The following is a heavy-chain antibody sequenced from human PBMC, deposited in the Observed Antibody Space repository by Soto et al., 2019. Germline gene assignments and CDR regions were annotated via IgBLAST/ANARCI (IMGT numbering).Heavy chain of an antibody. CDR2: IYYSGST. D-gene: IGHD3-10*01. V-gene: IGHV4-31*03. CDR3: ARVKITMVRGVIIPEYFQH. J-gene: IGHJ1*01. CDR1: GGSISSGGYY. Sequence: SETLSITCTVSGGSISSGGYYWSWIRQHPGKGLEWIGYIYYSGSTYYNPSLKSRVTISVDTSKNQFSLKLSSVTAADTAVYYCARVKITMVRGVIIPEYFQHWGQGTLVTVSS.